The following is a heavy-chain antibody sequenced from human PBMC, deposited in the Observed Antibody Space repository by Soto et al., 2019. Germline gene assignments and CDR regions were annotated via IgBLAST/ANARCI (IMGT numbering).Heavy chain of an antibody. Sequence: SETLSLTCTVSGGSISSYYWSWIRQPPGKGLEWIGYIYYSGSTNYNPSLESRVTISVDTSRKQFSLKVSSVTAADTAVYYCARANYFDSSGPFDYWGPGTLVTVSS. D-gene: IGHD3-22*01. CDR2: IYYSGST. CDR3: ARANYFDSSGPFDY. CDR1: GGSISSYY. V-gene: IGHV4-59*12. J-gene: IGHJ4*02.